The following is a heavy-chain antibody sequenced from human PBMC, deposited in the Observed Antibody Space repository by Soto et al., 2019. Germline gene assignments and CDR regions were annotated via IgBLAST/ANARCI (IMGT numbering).Heavy chain of an antibody. CDR1: GFTFSYYI. CDR3: ARGDYYYYDLDV. Sequence: PGGSLRLSCAASGFTFSYYIMNWVRQAPGKGLEWLSSISSSSSTMYYADSVKGRFTISRDDAKNSLYLQMNSLRDEDTAVYYCARGDYYYYDLDVWGQGTTVTVSS. J-gene: IGHJ6*02. D-gene: IGHD3-16*01. CDR2: ISSSSSTM. V-gene: IGHV3-48*02.